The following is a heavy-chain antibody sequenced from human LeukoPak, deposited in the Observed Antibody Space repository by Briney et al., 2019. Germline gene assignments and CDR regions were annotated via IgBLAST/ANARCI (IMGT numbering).Heavy chain of an antibody. J-gene: IGHJ4*02. V-gene: IGHV4-59*01. CDR1: GGSISRYY. CDR3: ARDRVGYGDYGN. CDR2: IYYSGST. Sequence: SETLSLTCTVSGGSISRYYWSWIRQPPGKGLEWIGYIYYSGSTNYNPSLKSRVTISVDTSKNQFSLKLSSVTAADTAVYYCARDRVGYGDYGNWGQGTLVTVSS. D-gene: IGHD4-17*01.